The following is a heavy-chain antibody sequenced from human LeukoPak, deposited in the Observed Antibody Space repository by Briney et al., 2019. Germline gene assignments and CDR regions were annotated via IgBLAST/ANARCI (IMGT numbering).Heavy chain of an antibody. D-gene: IGHD2-15*01. CDR1: GFTFSSYA. Sequence: GGSLRLSCAASGFTFSSYAMHWVRQAPGKGLEYVSAISSNGGSTYYANSVKGRFTISRDNSKNTLYLQMGSLRAEDMAVYYCARDSGYCSGGSCSAPLFDYWGQGTLVTVSS. CDR2: ISSNGGST. V-gene: IGHV3-64*01. J-gene: IGHJ4*02. CDR3: ARDSGYCSGGSCSAPLFDY.